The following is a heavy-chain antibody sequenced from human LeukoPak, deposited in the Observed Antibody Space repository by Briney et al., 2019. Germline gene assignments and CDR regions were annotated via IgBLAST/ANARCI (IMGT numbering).Heavy chain of an antibody. CDR3: ARPYCSGSFWFDA. Sequence: SETLSLTCTVSGGSISNYYRSWIRQPPGKGLEWIGYIYYSGNTNYNPSLKGRATISIDTSKNQFSLKLRSVTAADTAVYHCARPYCSGSFWFDAWGQGTLVTVSS. CDR2: IYYSGNT. V-gene: IGHV4-59*08. J-gene: IGHJ5*02. CDR1: GGSISNYY. D-gene: IGHD3-10*01.